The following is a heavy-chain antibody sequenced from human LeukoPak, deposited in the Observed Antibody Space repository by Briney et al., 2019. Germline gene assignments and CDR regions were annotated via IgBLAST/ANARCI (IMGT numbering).Heavy chain of an antibody. J-gene: IGHJ6*03. CDR3: AELGITMIGGV. V-gene: IGHV3-48*03. Sequence: PGGSLRLSCAASGFTFSSYEMNWVRQAPGKGLEWVSYISSSGSTIYYADSVKGRFTISRDNAKNSLYLQMNSLRAEDTAVYYCAELGITMIGGVWGKGPTVPIPS. CDR2: ISSSGSTI. CDR1: GFTFSSYE. D-gene: IGHD3-10*02.